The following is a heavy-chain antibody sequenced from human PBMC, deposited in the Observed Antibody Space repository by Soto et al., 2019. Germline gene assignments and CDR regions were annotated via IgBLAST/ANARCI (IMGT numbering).Heavy chain of an antibody. CDR3: DRWGYGDAQN. CDR2: INHSGST. J-gene: IGHJ4*02. CDR1: GGSFSGYY. D-gene: IGHD4-17*01. Sequence: SETLSLTCAVYGGSFSGYYWSWIRQPPGKGLEWIGEINHSGSTNYNPSLKSRVTISVDTSKNQFSLKLSSVTAADTAVYSCDRWGYGDAQNWGQGTLATVSS. V-gene: IGHV4-34*01.